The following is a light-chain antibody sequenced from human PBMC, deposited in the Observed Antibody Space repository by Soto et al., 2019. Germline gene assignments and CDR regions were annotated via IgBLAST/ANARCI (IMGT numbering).Light chain of an antibody. Sequence: DIVMTQSPDSLAVSLGERATINCKSRPSVLYSSNNKNYLAWYQQKPGQPPKLLIYWASTRESGVPDRFSGSGSGTDFTLTISRLQAEDVAVYYCQQYYSTPLTFGGGTKVEIK. J-gene: IGKJ4*01. CDR1: PSVLYSSNNKNY. V-gene: IGKV4-1*01. CDR2: WAS. CDR3: QQYYSTPLT.